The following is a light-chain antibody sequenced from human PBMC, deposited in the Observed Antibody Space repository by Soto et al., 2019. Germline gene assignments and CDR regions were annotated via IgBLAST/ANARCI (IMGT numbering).Light chain of an antibody. CDR2: AAS. CDR1: QSVSSD. V-gene: IGKV3-20*01. CDR3: QQYGSSLPWT. J-gene: IGKJ1*01. Sequence: EFVLTQSPATLSLSPGERATLSCRASQSVSSDLVWYQQKPGQAPRLLIYAASTRATGIPDRFSGSGSGTDFTLTISRLDPEDLAVYYCQQYGSSLPWTFGQGTKVDIK.